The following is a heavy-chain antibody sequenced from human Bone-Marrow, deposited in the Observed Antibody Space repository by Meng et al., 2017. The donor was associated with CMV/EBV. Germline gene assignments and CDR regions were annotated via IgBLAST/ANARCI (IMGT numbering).Heavy chain of an antibody. D-gene: IGHD6-19*01. CDR3: ARGAYGYSSGWNDSPYGMDV. Sequence: SVKVSCKASGYTFTGYYMHWVRQAPGQGLEWMGRIIPILGIANYAQKFQGRVTITADKSTSTAYMELSSLRSEDTAVYYCARGAYGYSSGWNDSPYGMDVWGQGTTVTVSS. CDR2: IIPILGIA. CDR1: GYTFTGYY. J-gene: IGHJ6*02. V-gene: IGHV1-69*04.